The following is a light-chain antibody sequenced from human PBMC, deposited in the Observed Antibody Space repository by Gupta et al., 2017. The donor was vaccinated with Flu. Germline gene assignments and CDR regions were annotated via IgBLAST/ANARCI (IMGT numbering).Light chain of an antibody. Sequence: DIQMTQSPSTLSASVGDRVTITCRASESPKSWLAWYQQKPGRAPKPLMFKASSLESGVPSRSSGTAYGTEFTLTISSLQPDDFATYYCLQYNSYPWTFGQGTKVEIK. CDR2: KAS. CDR3: LQYNSYPWT. V-gene: IGKV1-5*03. CDR1: ESPKSW. J-gene: IGKJ1*01.